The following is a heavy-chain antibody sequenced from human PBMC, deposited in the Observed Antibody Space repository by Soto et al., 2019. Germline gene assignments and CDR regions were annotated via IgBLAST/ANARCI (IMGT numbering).Heavy chain of an antibody. J-gene: IGHJ6*03. CDR1: GGSISSYY. CDR2: IYYSGST. V-gene: IGHV4-59*08. Sequence: QVQLQESGPGLVKPSETLSLTCTVSGGSISSYYWSWIRQPPGKGLEWVGYIYYSGSTNYNPSVKRRVNISVYTSKIQFSLKLSSVTAADTAVYYCASTKGQWVVAYYYYYVDVWGKGTTVTVSS. D-gene: IGHD6-19*01. CDR3: ASTKGQWVVAYYYYYVDV.